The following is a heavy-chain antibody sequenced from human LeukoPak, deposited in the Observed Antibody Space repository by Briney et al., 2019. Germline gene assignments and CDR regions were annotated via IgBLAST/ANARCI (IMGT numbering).Heavy chain of an antibody. D-gene: IGHD6-6*01. CDR3: ARETGEYSSSSAIE. CDR2: ISGTSSYM. Sequence: GGSLRLSCAASGFTFSSYNMNWVRQAPGKGLEWVSSISGTSSYMYYAESVKGRFTISRDNAKNTLYLQMNSLRAEDTAVYYCARETGEYSSSSAIEWGQGTLVTVSS. V-gene: IGHV3-21*01. CDR1: GFTFSSYN. J-gene: IGHJ4*02.